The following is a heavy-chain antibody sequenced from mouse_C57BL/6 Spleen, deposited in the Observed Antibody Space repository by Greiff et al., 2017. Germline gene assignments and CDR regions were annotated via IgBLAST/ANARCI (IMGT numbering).Heavy chain of an antibody. D-gene: IGHD1-1*01. V-gene: IGHV1-64*01. J-gene: IGHJ1*03. CDR1: GYTFTSYW. Sequence: VQLQQPGAELVKPGASVKLSCKASGYTFTSYWMHWVKQRPGQGLEWIGMIYPNSGSTNYNEKFKSKATLTVDKSSSTAYMQLSSLTSEDSAVYYCARSNTAEVGNLYFGVKGTGATVSV. CDR2: IYPNSGST. CDR3: ARSNTAEVGNLYFGV.